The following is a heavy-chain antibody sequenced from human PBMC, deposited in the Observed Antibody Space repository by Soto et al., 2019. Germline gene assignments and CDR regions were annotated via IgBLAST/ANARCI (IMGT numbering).Heavy chain of an antibody. V-gene: IGHV4-59*01. CDR2: IYYSGST. D-gene: IGHD4-17*01. J-gene: IGHJ4*02. Sequence: PSEPLSLTWTVAYGSISSYCWSWIRQPPGKGLEWIGYIYYSGSTNYNPSLKSRVSISIDTSKNQFSLKLSSVTAADRAVYYCARAYGYYFDFWGQGTLVTVYS. CDR3: ARAYGYYFDF. CDR1: YGSISSYC.